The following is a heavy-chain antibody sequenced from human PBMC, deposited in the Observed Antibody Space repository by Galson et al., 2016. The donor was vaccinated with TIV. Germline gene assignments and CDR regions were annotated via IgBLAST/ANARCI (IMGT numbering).Heavy chain of an antibody. Sequence: CAISGDSVSSNSAAWNWLRQSPSRGLEWLGGTFYRSKWYNDYAPSVKSRITINPDTSKNQFSLQLNSVTPEGTAVYYCARATPSVFGIIMTLDSWGQGTLVIVSS. CDR3: ARATPSVFGIIMTLDS. V-gene: IGHV6-1*01. CDR2: TFYRSKWYN. J-gene: IGHJ4*02. D-gene: IGHD3-16*01. CDR1: GDSVSSNSAA.